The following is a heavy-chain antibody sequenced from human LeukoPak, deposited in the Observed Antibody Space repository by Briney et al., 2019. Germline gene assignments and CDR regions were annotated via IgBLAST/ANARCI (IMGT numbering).Heavy chain of an antibody. Sequence: GGSLRLSCAASGFTVSSNYMSWVRQAPGKGLEWVSVIYSGGSTYYADSVKGRFTISRDNAKNSLYLQMNSLSVDDTALYYCVKDNGIPYYYAMDVWGQGTTVTVSS. J-gene: IGHJ6*02. CDR3: VKDNGIPYYYAMDV. CDR1: GFTVSSNY. V-gene: IGHV3-53*05. D-gene: IGHD1-14*01. CDR2: IYSGGST.